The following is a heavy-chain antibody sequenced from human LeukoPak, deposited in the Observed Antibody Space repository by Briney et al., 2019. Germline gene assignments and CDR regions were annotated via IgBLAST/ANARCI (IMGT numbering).Heavy chain of an antibody. V-gene: IGHV5-51*01. D-gene: IGHD2-2*01. CDR1: GYSFTSYW. Sequence: GESLKISCKGSGYSFTSYWIGWVRQMPGKGLEWMGIIYPGDSDTRYSPSFRGQVTISADKSISTAYLQWSSLKASDTAMYYCARHQGYCSSTSCFYGMDVWGQGTTVTVSS. CDR2: IYPGDSDT. J-gene: IGHJ6*02. CDR3: ARHQGYCSSTSCFYGMDV.